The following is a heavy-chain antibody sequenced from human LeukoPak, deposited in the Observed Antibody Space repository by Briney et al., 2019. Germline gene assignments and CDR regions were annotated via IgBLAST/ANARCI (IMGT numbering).Heavy chain of an antibody. J-gene: IGHJ4*02. CDR2: INPNSGGT. V-gene: IGHV1-2*02. Sequence: ASVKVSCKAPGYTFTGYYMHWVRQAPGQGLEWMGWINPNSGGTNYAQKFQGRVTMTRDTSISTAYMELSRLRSDDTAVYYCAREDPYSSIAARFDYWGQGTLVTVSS. D-gene: IGHD6-6*01. CDR3: AREDPYSSIAARFDY. CDR1: GYTFTGYY.